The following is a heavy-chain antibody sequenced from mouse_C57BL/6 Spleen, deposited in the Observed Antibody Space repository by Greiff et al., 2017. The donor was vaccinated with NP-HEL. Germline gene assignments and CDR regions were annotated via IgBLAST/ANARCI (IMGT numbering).Heavy chain of an antibody. CDR1: GFTFSDYG. CDR3: ARPYDGYYVWFAY. V-gene: IGHV5-17*01. D-gene: IGHD2-3*01. CDR2: ISSGSSTI. J-gene: IGHJ3*01. Sequence: EVKLMESGGGLVKPGGSLKLSCAASGFTFSDYGMHWVRQAPEKGLEWVAYISSGSSTIYYADTVKGRFTISRDNAKNTLFLQMTSLRSEDTAMYYCARPYDGYYVWFAYWGQGTLVTVSA.